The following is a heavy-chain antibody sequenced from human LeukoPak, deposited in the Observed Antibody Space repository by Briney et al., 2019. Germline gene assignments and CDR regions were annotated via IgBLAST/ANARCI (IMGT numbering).Heavy chain of an antibody. CDR1: GYTFTGYY. V-gene: IGHV1-2*02. J-gene: IGHJ4*02. Sequence: ASVKVSCKTSGYTFTGYYMHWVRQAPGQGLEWMGWINTNTGGTNYAQKFQGRVTMTSDTSISTAYLELSSLRSDATAVYYCARAPMIVVVFPPRLDYWGQGTLVTVSS. D-gene: IGHD3-22*01. CDR3: ARAPMIVVVFPPRLDY. CDR2: INTNTGGT.